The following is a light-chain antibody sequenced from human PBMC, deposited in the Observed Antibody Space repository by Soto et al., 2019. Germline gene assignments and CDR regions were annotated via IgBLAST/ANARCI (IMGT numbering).Light chain of an antibody. Sequence: QPALTQPASVSGSHVQSITISCTETSSDVGGYNYVSWYQQHPGKAPKLMIYDVSNRPSGVSNRFSGSKSGNTASLTISGLQAEDEADYYCSSYTSSSTLVFGTGTKVTVL. CDR2: DVS. CDR1: SSDVGGYNY. J-gene: IGLJ1*01. CDR3: SSYTSSSTLV. V-gene: IGLV2-14*01.